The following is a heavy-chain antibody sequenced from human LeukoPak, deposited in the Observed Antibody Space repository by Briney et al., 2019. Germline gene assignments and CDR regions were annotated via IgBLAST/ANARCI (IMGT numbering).Heavy chain of an antibody. CDR3: ARDTSMVRGVIIKPPGGMDV. CDR2: INHSGST. Sequence: PSETLSLTCVVYGGSFSGYYWSWIRQPPGKGLEWIGEINHSGSTNYNPSLKSRVTISVDTSKNQFSLKLSSVTAADTAVYYCARDTSMVRGVIIKPPGGMDVWGKGTTVTVSS. J-gene: IGHJ6*04. D-gene: IGHD3-10*01. CDR1: GGSFSGYY. V-gene: IGHV4-34*01.